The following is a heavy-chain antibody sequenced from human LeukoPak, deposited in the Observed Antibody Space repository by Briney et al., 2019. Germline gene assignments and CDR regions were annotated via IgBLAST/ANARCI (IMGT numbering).Heavy chain of an antibody. CDR2: IYYSGST. D-gene: IGHD3-9*01. Sequence: PSETLSLTCTVSGGSISSSSYYWGWIRQPPGKGLEWIGSIYYSGSTYYNPSLKSRVTMPVDTSKKQFSLKLSSVTAADTDVYYCARSANYDILTGLDWYFDLWGRGTLVTVSS. CDR3: ARSANYDILTGLDWYFDL. V-gene: IGHV4-39*07. CDR1: GGSISSSSYY. J-gene: IGHJ2*01.